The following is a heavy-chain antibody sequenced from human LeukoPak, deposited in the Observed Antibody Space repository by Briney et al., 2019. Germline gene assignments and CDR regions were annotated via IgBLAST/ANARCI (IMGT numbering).Heavy chain of an antibody. CDR3: VRLYSFGLHYYYYMDV. Sequence: SETLSLTCTVSGGSISSSSYYWGWIRQPPGKGLEWIGNIYYSGSTYYNPSLKSRVTISVYTSKTQFSLKLRSVTAADTAVYFCVRLYSFGLHYYYYMDVWGKGTTVTISS. V-gene: IGHV4-39*01. CDR2: IYYSGST. J-gene: IGHJ6*03. CDR1: GGSISSSSYY. D-gene: IGHD5-18*01.